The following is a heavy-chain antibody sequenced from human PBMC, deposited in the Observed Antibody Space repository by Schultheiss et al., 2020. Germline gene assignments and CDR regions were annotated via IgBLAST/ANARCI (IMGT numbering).Heavy chain of an antibody. CDR1: GFTVSSNY. D-gene: IGHD3-3*01. J-gene: IGHJ6*02. CDR3: ASDYDFWSGPMDV. V-gene: IGHV3-53*01. Sequence: GGSLRLSCAASGFTVSSNYMSWVRQAPGKGLEWVSVIYSGGSTYYADSVKGRFTISRDNAKNTLYLQMDSLRAEDTAVYYCASDYDFWSGPMDVWGQGTTVTVSS. CDR2: IYSGGST.